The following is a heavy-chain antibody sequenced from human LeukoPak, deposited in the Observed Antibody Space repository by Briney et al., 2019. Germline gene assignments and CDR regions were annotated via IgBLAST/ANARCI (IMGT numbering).Heavy chain of an antibody. CDR2: IYTSGST. D-gene: IGHD2-2*01. J-gene: IGHJ6*02. Sequence: SETLSLTCTVSGGSISSYYWSWIRQPAGKGLEWIGRIYTSGSTNYNPSLKSRVTMSVDTSKNQFSLELSSVTAADTAVYYCARGPIVVVPAAVYYYYYGMDIWGQGTTVTVSS. CDR3: ARGPIVVVPAAVYYYYYGMDI. CDR1: GGSISSYY. V-gene: IGHV4-4*07.